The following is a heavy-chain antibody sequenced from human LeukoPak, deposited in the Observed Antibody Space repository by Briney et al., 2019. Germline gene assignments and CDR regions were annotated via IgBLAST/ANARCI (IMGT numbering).Heavy chain of an antibody. D-gene: IGHD5-24*01. Sequence: KSSETLSLTCTVSGGSVSSGSYYWSWLRQPPGKGLEWIGYIYYSGSTNCNPSLKSRVTISVDTSKNQFSLKLSSVTAADTAVYYCARGWNGYNDYWGQGTLVTVSS. CDR1: GGSVSSGSYY. CDR2: IYYSGST. V-gene: IGHV4-61*01. J-gene: IGHJ4*02. CDR3: ARGWNGYNDY.